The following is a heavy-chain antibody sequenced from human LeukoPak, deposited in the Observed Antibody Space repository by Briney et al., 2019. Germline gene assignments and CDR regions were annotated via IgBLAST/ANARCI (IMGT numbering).Heavy chain of an antibody. CDR1: GFTSRSSG. V-gene: IGHV3-30*02. J-gene: IGHJ4*02. Sequence: PGGSLRLSCAASGFTSRSSGMHWVRQAPGKGLEWVAFIQYHGRDKYYADSVKGRFTISRDNSKNTLYMEVNSLRAEDTAVYYCAREGGRTVAGTFDNWGQGTLVTVSS. D-gene: IGHD6-19*01. CDR2: IQYHGRDK. CDR3: AREGGRTVAGTFDN.